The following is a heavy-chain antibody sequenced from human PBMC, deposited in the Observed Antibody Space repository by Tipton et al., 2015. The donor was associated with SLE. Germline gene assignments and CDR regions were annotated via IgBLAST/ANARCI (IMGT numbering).Heavy chain of an antibody. Sequence: TLSLTCTVSGGSISSSSYYWSWIRQPPGKGLEWIGYVYNTGSTNYNPSLKSRFTISVDTSKNQFSLKLSSVTAADTAIYYCALYSGMVKYYFDFWGQGSLVTGSS. D-gene: IGHD2-15*01. CDR1: GGSISSSSYY. CDR2: VYNTGST. J-gene: IGHJ4*02. CDR3: ALYSGMVKYYFDF. V-gene: IGHV4-61*01.